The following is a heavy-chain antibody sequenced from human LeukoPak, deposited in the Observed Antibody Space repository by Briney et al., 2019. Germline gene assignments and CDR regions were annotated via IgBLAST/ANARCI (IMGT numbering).Heavy chain of an antibody. V-gene: IGHV1-18*01. CDR1: GYTFTSYG. CDR2: ISAYNGNT. D-gene: IGHD2-15*01. CDR3: ARACSGGSCYPGGFDY. J-gene: IGHJ4*02. Sequence: ASVKVSCKASGYTFTSYGISWVRQAPGQGLEWMGWISAYNGNTNYAQKLQGRVTMTTDTSTSTAYMELRSLRSDDTAVYYCARACSGGSCYPGGFDYWGQGTLVTVSS.